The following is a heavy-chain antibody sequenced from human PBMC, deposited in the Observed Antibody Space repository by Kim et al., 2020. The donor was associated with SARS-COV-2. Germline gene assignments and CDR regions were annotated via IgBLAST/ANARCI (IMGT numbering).Heavy chain of an antibody. J-gene: IGHJ3*02. CDR1: GFTFSSYA. CDR2: ISGSGGST. CDR3: AKSYYYDSSGYDDAFDI. V-gene: IGHV3-23*01. Sequence: GGSLRLSCAASGFTFSSYAMSWVRQAPGKGLEWVSAISGSGGSTYYADSVKGRFTISRDNSKNTLYLQMNSLRAEDTAVYYCAKSYYYDSSGYDDAFDIWGQGTMVTVSS. D-gene: IGHD3-22*01.